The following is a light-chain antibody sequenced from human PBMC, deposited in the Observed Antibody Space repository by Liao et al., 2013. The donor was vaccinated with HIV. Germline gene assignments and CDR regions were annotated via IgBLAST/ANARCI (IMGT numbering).Light chain of an antibody. J-gene: IGLJ2*01. V-gene: IGLV3-21*04. CDR1: NIGTHS. CDR3: QVWAGTGDPVL. CDR2: YDS. Sequence: SYVLTQPPSVSVAPGKTARITCEGNNIGTHSVHWYQQKPGQAPVLVMYYDSDRPSGIPERFSGSTSANTATLTISRAEAGDEADFYCQVWAGTGDPVLFGGGTKLTVL.